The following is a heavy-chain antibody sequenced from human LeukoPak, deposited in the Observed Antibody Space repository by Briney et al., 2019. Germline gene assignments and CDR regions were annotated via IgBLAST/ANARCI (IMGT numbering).Heavy chain of an antibody. Sequence: SETLSLTCTVSGGSISSYYWSWIRQPPGKGLEWIGYIYYSGSTNYNPSLKSLVTISVDTSKNQFSLKLSSVTAADTAVYYCATGPFSYYFDYWGQGTLVTVSS. CDR3: ATGPFSYYFDY. CDR2: IYYSGST. V-gene: IGHV4-59*01. D-gene: IGHD2-8*02. CDR1: GGSISSYY. J-gene: IGHJ4*02.